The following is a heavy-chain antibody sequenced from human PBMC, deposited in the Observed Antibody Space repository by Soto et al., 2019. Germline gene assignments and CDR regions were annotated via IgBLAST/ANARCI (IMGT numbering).Heavy chain of an antibody. V-gene: IGHV4-59*01. CDR3: ANNRVPYY. CDR1: GASISSFF. CDR2: LSYNGGT. Sequence: SETLSLTCTVSGASISSFFWTWIRQPPGKGLEWIGYLSYNGGTNYNPSLKSRVTMSVDTSKNQFSLNLSSVTAADTAVYYCANNRVPYYWGQGTLVTVSS. D-gene: IGHD1-20*01. J-gene: IGHJ4*02.